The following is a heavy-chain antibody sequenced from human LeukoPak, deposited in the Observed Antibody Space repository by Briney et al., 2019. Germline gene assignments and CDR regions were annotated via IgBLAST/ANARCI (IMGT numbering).Heavy chain of an antibody. V-gene: IGHV3-33*01. J-gene: IGHJ4*02. CDR1: GFTFSSYG. Sequence: HPGGSLRLSCAASGFTFSSYGMHWVRQAPGKGLEWVAVIWYDGSNKYYADSVKGRFTISRDNSKNTLYLQMNSLRAEDTAVYYCARDRELALPYYFDYWGQGTLVTVSS. CDR3: ARDRELALPYYFDY. CDR2: IWYDGSNK. D-gene: IGHD6-6*01.